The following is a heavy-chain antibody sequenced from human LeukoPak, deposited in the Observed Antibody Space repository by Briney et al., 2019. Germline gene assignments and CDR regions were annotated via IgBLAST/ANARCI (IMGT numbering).Heavy chain of an antibody. Sequence: GGSLRLSCAASGFTFSTYWMSWLRQAPGKGLKWVANIKPDGREKYYVDSVKGRFTISRDNVKNSLFLQMNSLRAEDTAVYYCARDLVGASYYWGQGTLVTVSS. CDR1: GFTFSTYW. CDR2: IKPDGREK. V-gene: IGHV3-7*01. CDR3: ARDLVGASYY. D-gene: IGHD1-26*01. J-gene: IGHJ4*02.